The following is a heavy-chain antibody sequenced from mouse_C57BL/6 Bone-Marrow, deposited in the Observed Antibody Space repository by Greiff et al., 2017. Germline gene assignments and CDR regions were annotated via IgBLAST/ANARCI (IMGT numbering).Heavy chain of an antibody. J-gene: IGHJ3*01. CDR1: GYTFTSYW. Sequence: QVQLQQSGAELVKPGASVKMSCKASGYTFTSYWIPWVKQRPGQGLEWIGDIYPGSGSTNYNEKFKGNATLTADTSSSTAYMQLSSLTSEDSAVXDGEKRGRFYYGYGWFAYWGKGTLVTVSA. CDR3: EKRGRFYYGYGWFAY. V-gene: IGHV1-55*01. CDR2: IYPGSGST. D-gene: IGHD2-2*01.